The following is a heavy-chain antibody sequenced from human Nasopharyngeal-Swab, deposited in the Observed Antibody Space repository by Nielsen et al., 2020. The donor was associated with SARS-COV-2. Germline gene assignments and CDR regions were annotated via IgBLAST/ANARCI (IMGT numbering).Heavy chain of an antibody. D-gene: IGHD2-2*01. CDR1: GGSFSGYY. CDR2: INHSGST. J-gene: IGHJ4*02. CDR3: ARGRSRSRYCSSTSCYHFDY. Sequence: SETLSLTCAVYGGSFSGYYWSWIRQPPGKGLEWIGEINHSGSTNYNPSLKSRVTISVDTSKNQFSLKLSSVTAADTAVYYGARGRSRSRYCSSTSCYHFDYWGQGTLVTVSS. V-gene: IGHV4-34*01.